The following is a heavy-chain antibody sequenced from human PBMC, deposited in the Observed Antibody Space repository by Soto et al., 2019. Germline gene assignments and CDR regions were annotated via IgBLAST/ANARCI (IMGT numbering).Heavy chain of an antibody. CDR2: ISYDGSNK. J-gene: IGHJ5*02. Sequence: QEQLVESGGGVVQPGRSLRLSCAASGFTFSAYSMHWVRQAPGKGLEWVALISYDGSNKYYADSVKGRFTISRDNSKNTLYLQMNSLRAEDTAVYYCARDPGSYCSGGSCLSWGQGTLVTVSS. CDR3: ARDPGSYCSGGSCLS. D-gene: IGHD2-15*01. V-gene: IGHV3-30-3*01. CDR1: GFTFSAYS.